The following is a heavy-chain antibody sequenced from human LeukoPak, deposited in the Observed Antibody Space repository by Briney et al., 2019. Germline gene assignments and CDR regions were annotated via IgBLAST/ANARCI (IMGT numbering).Heavy chain of an antibody. V-gene: IGHV4-30-2*01. D-gene: IGHD4-17*01. Sequence: SETLSLTCTVSGGSISSGGYYWSWIRQPPGKGLEWIGYIYHSGSTYYNPSLKSRVTISVDRSKNQFSLKLSSVTAADTAVYYCATQVRGYGDYLYGMDVWGQGTTVTVSS. J-gene: IGHJ6*02. CDR1: GGSISSGGYY. CDR2: IYHSGST. CDR3: ATQVRGYGDYLYGMDV.